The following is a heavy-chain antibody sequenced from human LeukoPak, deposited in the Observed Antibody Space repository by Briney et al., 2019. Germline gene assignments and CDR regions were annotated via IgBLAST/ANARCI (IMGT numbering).Heavy chain of an antibody. V-gene: IGHV4-39*02. CDR1: GGSISSSSYY. J-gene: IGHJ4*02. CDR3: AREWVRIEVTGTKYFDY. Sequence: PSETLSLTCTVSGGSISSSSYYWGWIRQPPGKGLEWIGSIYYSGSTYYNPSLKSRVTISVDTSKNQLSLNVTSVTAADTALYYCAREWVRIEVTGTKYFDYWGQGTLVTVSS. CDR2: IYYSGST. D-gene: IGHD1-1*01.